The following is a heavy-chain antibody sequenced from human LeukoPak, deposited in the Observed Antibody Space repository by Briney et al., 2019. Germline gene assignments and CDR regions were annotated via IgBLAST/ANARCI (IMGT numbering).Heavy chain of an antibody. CDR3: ARDSLWGYDILTGYSNPARDAFDI. Sequence: GGSLRLSCAASGFTFSSYAMSWVRQAPGKGLEWVSAISGSGGSTYYADSVKGRFTISRDNSKNTLYLQMNSLRAEDTAVYYCARDSLWGYDILTGYSNPARDAFDIWGQGTMVTVSS. CDR2: ISGSGGST. D-gene: IGHD3-9*01. J-gene: IGHJ3*02. V-gene: IGHV3-23*01. CDR1: GFTFSSYA.